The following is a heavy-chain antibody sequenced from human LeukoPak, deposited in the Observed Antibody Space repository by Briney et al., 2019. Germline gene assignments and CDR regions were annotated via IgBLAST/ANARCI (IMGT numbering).Heavy chain of an antibody. D-gene: IGHD4-23*01. CDR3: ARAGDYGGNSVYFQH. J-gene: IGHJ1*01. CDR2: IYSGGST. V-gene: IGHV3-53*05. CDR1: GFTVSSKY. Sequence: GGSLRLSCAASGFTVSSKYMSWVRQAPGKGLEWVSVIYSGGSTYYADSVKGRFTISRDNSKNTLYLQMNSLRAEDTAVYYCARAGDYGGNSVYFQHWGQGTLVTVSS.